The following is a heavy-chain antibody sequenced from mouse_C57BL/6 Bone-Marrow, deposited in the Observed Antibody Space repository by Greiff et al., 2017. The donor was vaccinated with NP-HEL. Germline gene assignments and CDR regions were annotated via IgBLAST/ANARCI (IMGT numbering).Heavy chain of an antibody. CDR2: IYPGDGDT. D-gene: IGHD2-1*01. V-gene: IGHV1-82*01. CDR1: GYAFSSSW. CDR3: ARYGNYYAMDY. J-gene: IGHJ4*01. Sequence: VQLQQSGPELVKPGASVKISCKASGYAFSSSWMNWVKQRPGKGLEWIGRIYPGDGDTNYNGKFKGKARLTADNSSSTAYMQLSSLTSEDSAVYFCARYGNYYAMDYWGQGTSVTVSS.